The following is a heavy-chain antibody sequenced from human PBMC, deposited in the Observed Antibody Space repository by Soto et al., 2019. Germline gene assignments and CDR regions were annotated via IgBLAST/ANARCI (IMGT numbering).Heavy chain of an antibody. D-gene: IGHD6-13*01. Sequence: GGSLRLSCAASGFTFSSYAMSWVRQAPGKGLEWVSTITAGGGSTYYADSVKGRFTISRDNSKNTLYLQMNSLRAEDTAVYYCAIRLTYSSSWYYLDYWGQGTLVTVSS. V-gene: IGHV3-23*01. J-gene: IGHJ4*02. CDR2: ITAGGGST. CDR1: GFTFSSYA. CDR3: AIRLTYSSSWYYLDY.